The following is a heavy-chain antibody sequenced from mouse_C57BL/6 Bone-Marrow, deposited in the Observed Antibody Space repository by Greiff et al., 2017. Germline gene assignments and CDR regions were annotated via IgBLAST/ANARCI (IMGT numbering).Heavy chain of an antibody. CDR3: AKSPLLLFDY. J-gene: IGHJ2*01. CDR1: GYTFTDYY. CDR2: IYPGSGNT. D-gene: IGHD1-1*01. Sequence: QVQLQQSGAELVRPGASVKLSCKASGYTFTDYYINWVQQRPGQGLEWIARIYPGSGNTYYNETFQGKATQTAEKSSSTAYMQLSSLTSEDSAVYFYAKSPLLLFDYWGQGTTLTVSS. V-gene: IGHV1-76*01.